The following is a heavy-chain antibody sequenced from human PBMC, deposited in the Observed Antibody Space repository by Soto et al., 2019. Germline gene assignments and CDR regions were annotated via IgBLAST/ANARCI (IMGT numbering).Heavy chain of an antibody. D-gene: IGHD3-22*01. CDR1: GFTFIGTA. Sequence: GFLRPPGAALGFTFIGTALSWVRQAPGKGLGWVAAFSVLGVSPYSADPSKGRSTTPRANPKNPPSRQINSLRAEDTAVYYFAKARGGYLLDDMDVWGQGTTVTVSS. J-gene: IGHJ6*02. V-gene: IGHV3-23*01. CDR2: FSVLGVSP. CDR3: AKARGGYLLDDMDV.